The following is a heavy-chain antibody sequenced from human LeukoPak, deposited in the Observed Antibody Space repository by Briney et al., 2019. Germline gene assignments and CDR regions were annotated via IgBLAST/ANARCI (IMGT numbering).Heavy chain of an antibody. Sequence: ASVKVSCKASGYTFSGYGIAWVRQAPGQGLEWMGWISAHNGNTYHTQNFQGRVTMTTDTSTSTAYMELRSLRSDDTAVYYCARPYDSIDAFDIWGQGTMVTVSS. CDR1: GYTFSGYG. J-gene: IGHJ3*02. V-gene: IGHV1-18*01. CDR3: ARPYDSIDAFDI. D-gene: IGHD3-22*01. CDR2: ISAHNGNT.